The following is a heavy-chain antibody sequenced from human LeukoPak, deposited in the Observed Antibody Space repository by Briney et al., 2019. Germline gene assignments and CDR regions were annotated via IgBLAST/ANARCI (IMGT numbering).Heavy chain of an antibody. CDR2: INPNSGGT. D-gene: IGHD2-2*01. Sequence: APVKVSCKASRYTFTGYYMHWVRQAPGQGLEWMGWINPNSGGTNYAQKFQGRVTMTRDTSITTAYMELSRLRSDDTAVYYCARARGEVVPAAEGFDPWGQGTLVTVSS. CDR1: RYTFTGYY. CDR3: ARARGEVVPAAEGFDP. V-gene: IGHV1-2*02. J-gene: IGHJ5*02.